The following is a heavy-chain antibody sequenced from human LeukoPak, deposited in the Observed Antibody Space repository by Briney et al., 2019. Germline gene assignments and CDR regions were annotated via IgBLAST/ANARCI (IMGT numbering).Heavy chain of an antibody. CDR2: IYYSGST. J-gene: IGHJ5*02. Sequence: SETLSLTYTVSGGSISSYYWSWIRQPPGKGLEWIGYIYYSGSTNYNPSLKSRVTISVDTSKNQFSLKLSSVTAADTAVYYCAREGYYDSSGYYRFDPWGQGTLVTVSS. V-gene: IGHV4-59*01. CDR3: AREGYYDSSGYYRFDP. D-gene: IGHD3-22*01. CDR1: GGSISSYY.